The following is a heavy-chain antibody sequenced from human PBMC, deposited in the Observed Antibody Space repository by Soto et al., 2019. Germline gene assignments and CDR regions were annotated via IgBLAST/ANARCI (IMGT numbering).Heavy chain of an antibody. CDR1: GFTFSNAW. CDR2: IKSKTDGRTT. CDR3: TTDPATVVTPGIDY. J-gene: IGHJ4*02. V-gene: IGHV3-15*07. D-gene: IGHD4-17*01. Sequence: PGGSLRLSCAASGFTFSNAWMNWVRQAPGKGLEWVGRIKSKTDGRTTDYAAPVKGRFTISRDDSKNTLYLQMNSLKTEDTAVYYCTTDPATVVTPGIDYWGQGTLVTVSS.